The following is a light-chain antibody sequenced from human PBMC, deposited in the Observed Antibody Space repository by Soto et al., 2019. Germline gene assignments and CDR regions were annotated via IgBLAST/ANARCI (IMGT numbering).Light chain of an antibody. J-gene: IGLJ3*02. CDR2: DNT. V-gene: IGLV1-40*01. CDR3: QSYDSSLTGAV. CDR1: SSNIGAGYD. Sequence: QSVLTQPPSVSGAPGQRITISCTGSSSNIGAGYDVYWYQQLPGRAPRLLMYDNTNRPSGVPDRFSGSKSGTSASLAITGLQAEDEADYYCQSYDSSLTGAVFGGGTKRTVL.